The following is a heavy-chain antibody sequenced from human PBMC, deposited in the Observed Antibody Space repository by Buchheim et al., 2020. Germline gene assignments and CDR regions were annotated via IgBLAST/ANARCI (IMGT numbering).Heavy chain of an antibody. D-gene: IGHD3-9*01. CDR1: GFTFSSYA. V-gene: IGHV3-23*04. CDR2: ISGSGGST. J-gene: IGHJ3*02. CDR3: AKDVGYYDILTGYPKGDAFDI. Sequence: EVQLVESGGDLVQPGGSLRLSCAASGFTFSSYAMSWVRQAPGKGLEWVSAISGSGGSTYYADSVKGRFTISRDNSKNTLYLQMNSLRAEDTAVYYCAKDVGYYDILTGYPKGDAFDIWGQGT.